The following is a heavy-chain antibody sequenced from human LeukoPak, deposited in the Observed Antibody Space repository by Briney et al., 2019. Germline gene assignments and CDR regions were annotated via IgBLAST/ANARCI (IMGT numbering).Heavy chain of an antibody. D-gene: IGHD1-26*01. CDR2: VAYTGSA. CDR3: ARGPLDSADYSFDY. V-gene: IGHV4-59*11. J-gene: IGHJ4*02. CDR1: GGSINNHH. Sequence: SGPLSLPCNVSGGSINNHHWSWIRQPPGKRLEWIAYVAYTGSAVYNPSLKSRVTISVDTSKNQFSLKLKSVTAADTAVYYFARGPLDSADYSFDYWGQGALVTASS.